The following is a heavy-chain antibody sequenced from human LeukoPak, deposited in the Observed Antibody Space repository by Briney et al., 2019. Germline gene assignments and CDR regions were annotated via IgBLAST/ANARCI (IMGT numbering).Heavy chain of an antibody. Sequence: GGSLRLSCAASGFTFSSYWMSWVRQAPGKGLEWVANIKQDGSEKYYVDSVKGRFTISRDNAKNSLYLQMNSLRAEDTAVYYCARDLGYCSGGSCYAIDYWGQGTLVTVSS. J-gene: IGHJ4*02. D-gene: IGHD2-15*01. CDR1: GFTFSSYW. CDR3: ARDLGYCSGGSCYAIDY. CDR2: IKQDGSEK. V-gene: IGHV3-7*01.